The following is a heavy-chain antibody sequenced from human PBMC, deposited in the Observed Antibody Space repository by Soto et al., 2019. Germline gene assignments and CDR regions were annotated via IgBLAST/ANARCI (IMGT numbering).Heavy chain of an antibody. D-gene: IGHD2-2*01. V-gene: IGHV1-8*01. CDR1: GYTFTSYD. Sequence: ASVKVSCKASGYTFTSYDINWVRQATGQGLEWMGWMNPNSGNTGYAQKFQGRVTMTRNTSISTAYMELSSLRSEDTAVYYCARGARYCSSTSCYFPRRYYYYYMDVWGKGTTVTVSS. CDR3: ARGARYCSSTSCYFPRRYYYYYMDV. CDR2: MNPNSGNT. J-gene: IGHJ6*03.